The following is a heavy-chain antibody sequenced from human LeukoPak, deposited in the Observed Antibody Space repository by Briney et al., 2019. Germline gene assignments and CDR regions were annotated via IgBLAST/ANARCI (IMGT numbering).Heavy chain of an antibody. CDR2: INHSGDT. CDR1: GGAFSGYY. CDR3: ARGSRNYNNYEGADY. Sequence: PSETLSLTCAGYGGAFSGYYWSWIRQPPGKGLEWIGEINHSGDTKYNPSLKSRVSMSVDVSQDQFSLKLTSLTAADTAVYYCARGSRNYNNYEGADYWGQGTLVTVSS. J-gene: IGHJ4*02. D-gene: IGHD4-11*01. V-gene: IGHV4-34*01.